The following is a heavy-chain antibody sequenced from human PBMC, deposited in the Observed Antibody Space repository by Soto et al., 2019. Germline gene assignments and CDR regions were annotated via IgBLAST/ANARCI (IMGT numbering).Heavy chain of an antibody. V-gene: IGHV1-18*01. CDR3: ARGRYGDY. CDR1: GYTFTSYG. D-gene: IGHD1-1*01. CDR2: ISAHNGNT. J-gene: IGHJ4*02. Sequence: QVHLVQAGAEVKKPGASVKVSCKASGYTFTSYGITWVRQAPGQGLEWMGWISAHNGNTDYAQKLQGRVIVTRDTSTRTAYMELRSLRYDDTAVYYRARGRYGDYWGQGALVTVSS.